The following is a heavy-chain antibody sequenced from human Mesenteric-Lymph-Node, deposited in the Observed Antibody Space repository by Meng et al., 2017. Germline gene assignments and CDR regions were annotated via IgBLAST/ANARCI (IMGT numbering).Heavy chain of an antibody. V-gene: IGHV1-18*04. CDR1: GYTFTGYY. CDR2: ISAYNGNT. CDR3: ARDLVGSTMGDY. Sequence: ASVKVSCKASGYTFTGYYMHWVRQAPGQGLEWMGWISAYNGNTNYAQKLQGRVTMTTDTSTSTAYMELRSLTSDDTAVYYCARDLVGSTMGDYWGQGTLVTVSS. J-gene: IGHJ4*02. D-gene: IGHD1-26*01.